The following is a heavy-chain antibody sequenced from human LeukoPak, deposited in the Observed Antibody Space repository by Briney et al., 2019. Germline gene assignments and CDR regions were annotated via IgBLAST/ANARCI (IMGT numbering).Heavy chain of an antibody. CDR3: AKDFRDSRTWYYKFDY. Sequence: GGSLILSCAASGFSFSSDAMSWVRQSPGKGLEWVSSISASADDTYHTDSVKGRFTISRDNSRSTLHLHMNSLRADDTAMYYCAKDFRDSRTWYYKFDYWGQGTLVTVSS. D-gene: IGHD2-15*01. V-gene: IGHV3-23*01. J-gene: IGHJ4*02. CDR2: ISASADDT. CDR1: GFSFSSDA.